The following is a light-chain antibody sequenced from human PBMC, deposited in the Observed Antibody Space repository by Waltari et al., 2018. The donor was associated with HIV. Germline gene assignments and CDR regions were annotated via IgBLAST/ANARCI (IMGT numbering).Light chain of an antibody. CDR1: SRDVGGYNH. J-gene: IGLJ3*02. Sequence: QSALTQPASVSGSPGQPITISCTGTSRDVGGYNHVSWDQQHPGKAPELLIYDVSKRPSGVSKRFCGSKSGNTASLTISGLRAEDEADYYCSSDRSRSTWVFVGGTKLTVL. CDR3: SSDRSRSTWV. V-gene: IGLV2-14*03. CDR2: DVS.